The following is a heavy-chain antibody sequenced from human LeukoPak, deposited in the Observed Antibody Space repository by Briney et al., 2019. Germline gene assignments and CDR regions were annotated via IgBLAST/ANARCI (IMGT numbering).Heavy chain of an antibody. CDR1: GFTFSNYG. Sequence: GGSLRLSCAASGFTFSNYGMHWVRQAPGKGLEWVSVIWYDGSNKYYADSVKGRFTISRDNSRNTLYLQMNSLRAGDTAVYYCSRDLAEAAAGLFDYWGQGALVTVSS. J-gene: IGHJ4*02. CDR2: IWYDGSNK. D-gene: IGHD6-13*01. V-gene: IGHV3-33*01. CDR3: SRDLAEAAAGLFDY.